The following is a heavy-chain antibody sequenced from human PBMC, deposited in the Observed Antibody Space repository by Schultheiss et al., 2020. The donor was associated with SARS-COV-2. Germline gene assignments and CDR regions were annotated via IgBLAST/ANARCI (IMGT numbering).Heavy chain of an antibody. CDR2: INTSGGNR. D-gene: IGHD7-27*01. V-gene: IGHV3-23*01. Sequence: GGSLRLSCAASGFTFSSYAMSWVRQAPGRGLEWVSGINTSGGNRYYADSVKGRFTISRDNSKNTLYLEMNSLRVEDTAVYFCAKDRNWGTFEYWGQGILVTVSS. J-gene: IGHJ4*02. CDR3: AKDRNWGTFEY. CDR1: GFTFSSYA.